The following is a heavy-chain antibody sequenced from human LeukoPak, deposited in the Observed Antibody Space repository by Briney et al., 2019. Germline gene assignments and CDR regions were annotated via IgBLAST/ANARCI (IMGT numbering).Heavy chain of an antibody. CDR1: GFTFSDYS. J-gene: IGHJ4*02. CDR3: VRDLNWGFDY. CDR2: IRSDSSDK. D-gene: IGHD7-27*01. Sequence: GGSLRLSCAASGFTFSDYSMNWVRQAPGRGLEWVSNIRSDSSDKCYADSVKGRFTISRDNAKNSLFLHMDSLRVEDTAFYYCVRDLNWGFDYWGQGAQVTVSS. V-gene: IGHV3-21*01.